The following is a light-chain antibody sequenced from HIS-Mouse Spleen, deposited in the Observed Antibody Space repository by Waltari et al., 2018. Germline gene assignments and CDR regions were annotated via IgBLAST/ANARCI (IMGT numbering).Light chain of an antibody. CDR3: YSTDSSGNHRV. CDR2: EDS. J-gene: IGLJ2*01. V-gene: IGLV3-10*01. CDR1: ALPNKP. Sequence: SYELTHQPSVSRTHGQRARLTCPGYALPNKPAYSYQQKSGQAPVLVIYEDSKRPSGIPERFSGSSSGTMATLTISGAQVEDEADYYCYSTDSSGNHRVFGGGTKLTVL.